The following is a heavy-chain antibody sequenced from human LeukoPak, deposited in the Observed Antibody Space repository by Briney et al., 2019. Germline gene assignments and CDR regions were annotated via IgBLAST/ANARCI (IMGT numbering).Heavy chain of an antibody. V-gene: IGHV4-59*11. D-gene: IGHD1-26*01. Sequence: PSETLSLTCTVSGDSITSHFWTWIRQSPGKGLEWIGYIYFSGSTGYNPSLKSRVTISRDTSKNQFSLNLASVTAADTAVYYCARHDPIVGTPDAFDIWGQGTMVTVSS. CDR2: IYFSGST. CDR1: GDSITSHF. CDR3: ARHDPIVGTPDAFDI. J-gene: IGHJ3*02.